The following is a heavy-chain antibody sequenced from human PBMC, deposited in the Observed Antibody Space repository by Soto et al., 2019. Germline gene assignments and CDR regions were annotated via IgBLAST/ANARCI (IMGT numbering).Heavy chain of an antibody. V-gene: IGHV3-23*01. CDR1: GFTFSSYA. CDR2: ISGSGGST. CDR3: AKDLVPYSGSYYFDY. D-gene: IGHD1-26*01. Sequence: GGSLRLSCAASGFTFSSYAMSWVRQAPGKGLEWVSAISGSGGSTYYADSVKGRFTISRDNSKNTLYLQMNSLRAEDTAVYYCAKDLVPYSGSYYFDYWGQGTLVTVSS. J-gene: IGHJ4*02.